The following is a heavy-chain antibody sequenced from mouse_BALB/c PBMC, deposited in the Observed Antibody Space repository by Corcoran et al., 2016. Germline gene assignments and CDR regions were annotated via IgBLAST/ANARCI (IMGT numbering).Heavy chain of an antibody. D-gene: IGHD1-1*01. CDR1: GYTFTSYV. J-gene: IGHJ4*01. V-gene: IGHV1S136*01. CDR2: VNPYNDGT. CDR3: ARDYYGSSYAMDY. Sequence: EVQLQQSGPELVKPGASVKMSCKASGYTFTSYVMHWVKQKPGQGLEWIGYVNPYNDGTKYNEKFKGKATLTVDTSSSTAYMQLSSLTSEDTAVYFCARDYYGSSYAMDYWGQGTSVTVSS.